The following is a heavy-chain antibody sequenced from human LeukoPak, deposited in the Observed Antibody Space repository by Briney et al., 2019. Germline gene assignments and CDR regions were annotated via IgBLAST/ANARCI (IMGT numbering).Heavy chain of an antibody. V-gene: IGHV4-34*01. Sequence: SETLSLTCTVSGGSISGYYWSWIRQPPGKGLEWIGEINHSGSTNYNPSLKSRVTISVDTSKNQFSLKLSSVTAADTAVYYCARGSPYYYGSGSYYRFDYWGQGTLVTVSS. CDR1: GGSISGYY. D-gene: IGHD3-10*01. CDR2: INHSGST. CDR3: ARGSPYYYGSGSYYRFDY. J-gene: IGHJ4*02.